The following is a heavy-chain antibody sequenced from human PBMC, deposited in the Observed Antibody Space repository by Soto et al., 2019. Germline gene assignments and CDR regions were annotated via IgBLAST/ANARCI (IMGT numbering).Heavy chain of an antibody. CDR2: IDSDGSST. V-gene: IGHV3-74*01. CDR3: TREVSAVFDY. Sequence: EAQLVESGGGLVQPGGSLRLSCTASGLTFSNYWVHWVRQTPGKGLVWVSRIDSDGSSTSYADSVKGRFTISRDNAKNTLYLQMKSLRAEDTAVYYCTREVSAVFDYWGQGTLVTVSS. J-gene: IGHJ4*02. CDR1: GLTFSNYW. D-gene: IGHD6-25*01.